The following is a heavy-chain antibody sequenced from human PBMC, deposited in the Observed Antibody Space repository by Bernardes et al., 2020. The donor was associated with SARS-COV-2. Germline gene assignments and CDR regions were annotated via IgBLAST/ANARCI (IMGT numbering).Heavy chain of an antibody. V-gene: IGHV3-33*01. J-gene: IGHJ6*02. CDR1: GFTFSSYG. Sequence: GGSLRLSCAASGFTFSSYGMHWVRQAPGKGLEWVAVIWYDGSNKYSADSVTGRFTISRDNSNNTLYLQMNSLRAEDTAVYYCARGVSPYYGMDVWGQGTTVTVSS. D-gene: IGHD3-3*02. CDR3: ARGVSPYYGMDV. CDR2: IWYDGSNK.